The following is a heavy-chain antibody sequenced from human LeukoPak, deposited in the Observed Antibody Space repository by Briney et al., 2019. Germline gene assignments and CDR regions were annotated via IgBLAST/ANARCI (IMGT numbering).Heavy chain of an antibody. CDR2: INPKSGGT. D-gene: IGHD2-8*01. V-gene: IGHV1-2*02. CDR1: GYSFTGYY. CDR3: ARDQRMDIVLMVYAFDY. Sequence: ASVKVSCKASGYSFTGYYMHWVRQAPGQGLEWMGWINPKSGGTNYTQKFQGRVTMTRDTSISTAYMELSRLRSDDTAVYYCARDQRMDIVLMVYAFDYWGQGTLVIVSS. J-gene: IGHJ4*02.